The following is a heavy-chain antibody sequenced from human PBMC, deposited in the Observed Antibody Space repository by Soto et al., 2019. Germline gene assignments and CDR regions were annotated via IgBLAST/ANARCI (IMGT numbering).Heavy chain of an antibody. Sequence: SETLSLTCTVSGGSISNVDCYWNWIRQHPVKGLEWIGYIHYSGTTLYNPSLKSRITISVDTSNNQFSLNLSSVTAADTAMYYCARTTQGFDFWGQGTLVTVSS. CDR3: ARTTQGFDF. D-gene: IGHD4-17*01. J-gene: IGHJ4*02. CDR2: IHYSGTT. CDR1: GGSISNVDCY. V-gene: IGHV4-31*03.